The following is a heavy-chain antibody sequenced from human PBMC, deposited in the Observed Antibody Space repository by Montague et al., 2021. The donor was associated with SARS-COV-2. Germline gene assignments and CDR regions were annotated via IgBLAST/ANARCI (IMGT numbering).Heavy chain of an antibody. CDR2: IYYSGST. Sequence: SETLSLTCTVSGGSISSYYWSWIRQPPGKGLEWIGYIYYSGSTNYNPSLKSRVTISVDTSKNQFSLKLSSVTAADTAVYYCARGFDSWGQGTLVTVSS. J-gene: IGHJ4*02. CDR1: GGSISSYY. CDR3: ARGFDS. V-gene: IGHV4-59*01.